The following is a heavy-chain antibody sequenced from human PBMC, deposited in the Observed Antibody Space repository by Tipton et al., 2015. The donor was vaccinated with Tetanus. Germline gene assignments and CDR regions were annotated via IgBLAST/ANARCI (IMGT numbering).Heavy chain of an antibody. CDR3: ARTSGYMYSDC. D-gene: IGHD3-3*01. J-gene: IGHJ4*02. CDR1: GDSISSGGYS. V-gene: IGHV4-30-2*02. CDR2: IYHSGHS. Sequence: TLSLTCAISGDSISSGGYSWSWIRQPPGKGLEWIGYIYHSGHSYYNPSLKSRVTISVDRSKNQLSLRLNSVTSADTAVYYCARTSGYMYSDCWGQGTLVTVSS.